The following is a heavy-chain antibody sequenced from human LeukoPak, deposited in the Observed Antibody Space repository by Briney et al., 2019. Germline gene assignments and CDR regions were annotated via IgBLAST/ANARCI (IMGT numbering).Heavy chain of an antibody. J-gene: IGHJ4*02. V-gene: IGHV3-74*01. D-gene: IGHD3-3*01. CDR1: GFIFSDHW. Sequence: GVSLRLSCAASGFIFSDHWMHWVRQAPGKGLVWLSRINNDGSSTIYADSVKGRFTFSRDNAENTLFLEMSSLRVEDTAVYYCVRERNNFWSGHHSIFDSWGQGTLVTVSS. CDR3: VRERNNFWSGHHSIFDS. CDR2: INNDGSST.